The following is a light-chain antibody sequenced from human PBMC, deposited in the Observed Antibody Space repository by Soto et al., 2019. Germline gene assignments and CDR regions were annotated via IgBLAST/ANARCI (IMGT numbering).Light chain of an antibody. V-gene: IGLV1-51*01. CDR1: SSNIGNNY. Sequence: QSVLTQPPSVSAAPGQKVTISCSGSSSNIGNNYVSWYQQLPGTAPKLRIYDNNKRPSGIPDRFSGSKSGASATLGITGLQTGDEDDYYCGTWDSSLSAGVFGGGTKLPVL. J-gene: IGLJ2*01. CDR2: DNN. CDR3: GTWDSSLSAGV.